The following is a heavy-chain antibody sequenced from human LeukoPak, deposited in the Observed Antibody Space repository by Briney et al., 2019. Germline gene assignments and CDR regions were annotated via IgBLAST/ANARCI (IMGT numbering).Heavy chain of an antibody. CDR3: ARALPLGGYFDY. CDR2: IYGGGTT. V-gene: IGHV3-66*02. Sequence: GGSLRLSCAAAGFCVSSNYMSWVRQAPGKWLAWGSVIYGGGTTYYADSVKGRFTSSRDNSKNTLYLQPNSLRAEDTAVYYCARALPLGGYFDYWGQGTLVTVSS. D-gene: IGHD3-10*01. CDR1: GFCVSSNY. J-gene: IGHJ4*02.